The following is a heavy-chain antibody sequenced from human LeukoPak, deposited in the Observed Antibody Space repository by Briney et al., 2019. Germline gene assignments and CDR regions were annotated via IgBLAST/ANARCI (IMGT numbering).Heavy chain of an antibody. CDR1: GYSFTIYG. Sequence: ASVTVSFKASGYSFTIYGITWVRQAPGQGLEWMGWISAYNGNTNYAQRPQGRVTMTTDTSTSTAYMELRSLTSDDTAVYYCARVPSGGPFDYWGQGTLVTVSS. CDR3: ARVPSGGPFDY. CDR2: ISAYNGNT. V-gene: IGHV1-18*01. D-gene: IGHD2-15*01. J-gene: IGHJ4*02.